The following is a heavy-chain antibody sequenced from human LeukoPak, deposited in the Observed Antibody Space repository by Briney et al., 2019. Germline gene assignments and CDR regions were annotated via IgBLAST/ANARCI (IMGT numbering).Heavy chain of an antibody. CDR3: AKDRYYDILTGRAPFDY. CDR2: TSGSGGST. J-gene: IGHJ4*02. V-gene: IGHV3-23*01. CDR1: GFTFSSYA. D-gene: IGHD3-9*01. Sequence: GGSLRLSCAASGFTFSSYAMSWVRQAPGKGLGWVSATSGSGGSTYYADSVKGRFTISRDNSKNTLYLQMNSLRAEDTAVYYCAKDRYYDILTGRAPFDYWGQGTLVTVSS.